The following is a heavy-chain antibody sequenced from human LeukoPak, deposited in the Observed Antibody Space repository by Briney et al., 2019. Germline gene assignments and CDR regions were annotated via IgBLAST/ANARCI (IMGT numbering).Heavy chain of an antibody. V-gene: IGHV4-59*12. CDR3: ARDSFSPFDY. Sequence: SETLSLTCTVSGGSLTYYYWSWIRQPPGKGLECIGYVYYSGGTNYNPSLKSRVTISVDTSKNQFSLKLTSVTAADTAVYYCARDSFSPFDYWGQGALVTVSS. CDR2: VYYSGGT. J-gene: IGHJ4*02. CDR1: GGSLTYYY. D-gene: IGHD2-2*01.